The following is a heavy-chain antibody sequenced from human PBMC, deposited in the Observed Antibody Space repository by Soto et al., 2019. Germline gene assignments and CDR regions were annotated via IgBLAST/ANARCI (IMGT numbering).Heavy chain of an antibody. V-gene: IGHV1-69*06. Sequence: QVQLMQSGAEVKKPGSSVKVSCKTSGGTFDNYAINWVRQAPGQGLEWMGGIIPIFGALNYAQKFQGRVTITADKSTRTACMELGSLTSEDTGVYYCARRAVAPAPIGYFHYHLDVWGQGTTVTVSS. CDR3: ARRAVAPAPIGYFHYHLDV. J-gene: IGHJ6*02. CDR2: IIPIFGAL. D-gene: IGHD2-2*02. CDR1: GGTFDNYA.